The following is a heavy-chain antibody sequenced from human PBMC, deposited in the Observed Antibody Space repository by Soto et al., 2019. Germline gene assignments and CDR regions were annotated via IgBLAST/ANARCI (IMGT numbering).Heavy chain of an antibody. D-gene: IGHD2-21*01. CDR2: IILIFGTA. J-gene: IGHJ2*01. CDR3: ARDLSDGYNPYWYFDL. V-gene: IGHV1-69*01. CDR1: GGTFSSYA. Sequence: QVQLVQSGAEVKKPGSSVKVSCKASGGTFSSYAISWVRQAPGQGLEWMGGIILIFGTANYAQKFQGRVTITADESTSTAYMKLSSLRSEDTAVYYCARDLSDGYNPYWYFDLWGSGTLVTVSS.